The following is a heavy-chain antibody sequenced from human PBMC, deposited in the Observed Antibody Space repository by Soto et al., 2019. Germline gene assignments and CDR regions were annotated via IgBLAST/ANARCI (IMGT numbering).Heavy chain of an antibody. CDR1: GYTFTGYY. V-gene: IGHV1-2*04. J-gene: IGHJ4*02. Sequence: AASVKVSCKASGYTFTGYYMHWVRQAPGQGLEWMGWINPNSGGTNYAQKFQGWVTMTRDTSISTAYMELSRLRSDDTAVYYCARGTYDYIWVKRYYFDYWGQGTLVTVSS. CDR3: ARGTYDYIWVKRYYFDY. D-gene: IGHD3-16*01. CDR2: INPNSGGT.